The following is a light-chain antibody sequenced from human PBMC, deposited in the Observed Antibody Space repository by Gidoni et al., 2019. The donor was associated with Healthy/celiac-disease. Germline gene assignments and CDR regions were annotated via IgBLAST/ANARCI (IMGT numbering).Light chain of an antibody. CDR2: AAS. V-gene: IGKV1-39*01. J-gene: IGKJ2*03. CDR3: QQSYSTHS. CDR1: QSISRY. Sequence: DIQMTQSPSSLSASVGDRVTITCRASQSISRYLNWYQQKPGKAPKLLISAASSLQSGVPSRFSGSGSGTDFTLTISSLQPEDFATYYCQQSYSTHSFGQGTKLEIK.